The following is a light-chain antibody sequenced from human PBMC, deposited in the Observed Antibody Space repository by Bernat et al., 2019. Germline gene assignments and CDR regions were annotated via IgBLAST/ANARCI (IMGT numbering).Light chain of an antibody. CDR1: QDISNY. Sequence: DIQMTQSPSSLSASVGDRVTITCQASQDISNYLNWYQQKPGKAPNLLIYGASTLQTGVPSRFSGSGSGTEFTLTISSLRPEDFETYHCQQLNSYPITFGQGTRLEIK. V-gene: IGKV1-9*01. CDR2: GAS. J-gene: IGKJ5*01. CDR3: QQLNSYPIT.